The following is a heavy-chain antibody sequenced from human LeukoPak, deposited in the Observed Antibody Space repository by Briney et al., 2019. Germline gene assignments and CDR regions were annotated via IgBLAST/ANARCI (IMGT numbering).Heavy chain of an antibody. CDR1: GGTFSSYA. Sequence: GASVKVSCKASGGTFSSYAISWVRQAPGQGLEWMGGIIPIFGTANYAQKFQGRVTITADESTSTAYMELSSLRSEDTAVYYCAKDLEGPYYYGSGSYYPAYYFDYWGQGTLVTVSS. D-gene: IGHD3-10*01. CDR3: AKDLEGPYYYGSGSYYPAYYFDY. V-gene: IGHV1-69*13. CDR2: IIPIFGTA. J-gene: IGHJ4*02.